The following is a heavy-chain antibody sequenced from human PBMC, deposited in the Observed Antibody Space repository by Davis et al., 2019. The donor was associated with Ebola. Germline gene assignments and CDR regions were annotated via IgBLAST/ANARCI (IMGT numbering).Heavy chain of an antibody. Sequence: GGSLRLSCTASGFTFGAYAMSWVRQAPGKGLEWVGFIRSKAYGGTTEYAASVKGRFTISRDDSKSIAYLQMNNLKTEDTAVYYCARDGHYGYYGMDVWGQGTTVTVSS. V-gene: IGHV3-49*04. CDR2: IRSKAYGGTT. CDR1: GFTFGAYA. J-gene: IGHJ6*02. D-gene: IGHD3-10*01. CDR3: ARDGHYGYYGMDV.